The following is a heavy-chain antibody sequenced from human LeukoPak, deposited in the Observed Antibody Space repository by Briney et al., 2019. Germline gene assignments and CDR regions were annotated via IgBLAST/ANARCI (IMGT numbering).Heavy chain of an antibody. D-gene: IGHD2-2*01. V-gene: IGHV3-30*18. CDR1: GFTFSSYG. Sequence: GGSLRLSCAASGFTFSSYGMHWVRQAPGKGLEWVAVISYDGSNKYYADSVKGRFTISRDNSKNTLYLQMNSLRAEDTAVYYCANRYCSSTSCPAGSLDYWGQGTLVTVSS. J-gene: IGHJ4*02. CDR2: ISYDGSNK. CDR3: ANRYCSSTSCPAGSLDY.